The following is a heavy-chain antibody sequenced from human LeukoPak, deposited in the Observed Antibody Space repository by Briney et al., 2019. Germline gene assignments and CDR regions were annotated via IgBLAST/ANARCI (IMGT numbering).Heavy chain of an antibody. CDR2: IDSSSSTI. CDR3: ARRYCTTTTCYYYYYMDV. Sequence: PGGSLRLSCTASGFTLSSYSMNWVRQAPGKGLEWISYIDSSSSTIYYADSVKGRFTVSRDNAENSLFLQMSSLRVEDTAVYYCARRYCTTTTCYYYYYMDVWGKGTTVTVSS. D-gene: IGHD2-2*01. CDR1: GFTLSSYS. J-gene: IGHJ6*03. V-gene: IGHV3-48*01.